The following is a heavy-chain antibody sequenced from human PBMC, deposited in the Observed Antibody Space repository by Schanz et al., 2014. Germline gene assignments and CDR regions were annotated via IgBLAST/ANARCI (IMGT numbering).Heavy chain of an antibody. Sequence: QVPLVQSGSEVKQPGSSVKVSCKASGDTFRSYTINWVRHAPGQGLEWMGRIIPITGITNYAQKFQGRVTFTADKSTSTAFLEVNSLRSEDTAVYYCARTGYDPSLTHWGQGTLVTVSS. CDR1: GDTFRSYT. J-gene: IGHJ4*02. CDR2: IIPITGIT. CDR3: ARTGYDPSLTH. D-gene: IGHD5-12*01. V-gene: IGHV1-69*02.